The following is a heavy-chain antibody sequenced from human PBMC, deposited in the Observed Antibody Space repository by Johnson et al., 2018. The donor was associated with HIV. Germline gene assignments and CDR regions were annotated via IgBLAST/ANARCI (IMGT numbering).Heavy chain of an antibody. V-gene: IGHV3-NL1*01. J-gene: IGHJ3*02. CDR1: GCTLRSYG. CDR3: ARERSLNEYSSSWDAFDI. Sequence: QVQLVESGGGLVQPGRSLRLSCAASGCTLRSYGMHRVRQAPGKGLEWVSVIYSGGSTYYADSVKGRFTISRDNSKNTLYLQMNSLRAEDTAVYYCARERSLNEYSSSWDAFDIWGQGTMVTVSS. D-gene: IGHD6-6*01. CDR2: IYSGGST.